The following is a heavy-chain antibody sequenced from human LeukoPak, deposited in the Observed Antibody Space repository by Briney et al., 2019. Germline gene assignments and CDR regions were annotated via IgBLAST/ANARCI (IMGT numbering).Heavy chain of an antibody. Sequence: GGSLRLSCAASGFTFSSYGMHWVRQAPGKGLEWVAVISYDGSNKYYADSVKGRFTISRDNSKNTLYLQMNSLRAEDTAVYYCAKRGSGGGFGEFEYWGQGTLVTVSS. CDR3: AKRGSGGGFGEFEY. V-gene: IGHV3-30*18. CDR1: GFTFSSYG. J-gene: IGHJ4*02. D-gene: IGHD3-10*01. CDR2: ISYDGSNK.